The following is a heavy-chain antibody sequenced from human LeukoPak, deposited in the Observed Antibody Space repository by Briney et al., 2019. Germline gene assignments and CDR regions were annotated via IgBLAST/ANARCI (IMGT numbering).Heavy chain of an antibody. CDR3: AKALTSSTGSSAY. CDR2: ISYDGSNK. D-gene: IGHD1-26*01. Sequence: GGSLRLSCTAWVFTFTIYFVQWVRHAPGRGLVWVEVISYDGSNKYYADSVKGRFTISRNNSKNTLYLQMNRLRAEDTAVYYCAKALTSSTGSSAYCGQGTLVTAPS. V-gene: IGHV3-30*18. CDR1: VFTFTIYF. J-gene: IGHJ4*02.